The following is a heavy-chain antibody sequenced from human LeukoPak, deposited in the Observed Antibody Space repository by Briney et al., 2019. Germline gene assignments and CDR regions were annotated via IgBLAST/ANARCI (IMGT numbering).Heavy chain of an antibody. J-gene: IGHJ3*02. CDR1: GGSIRSSGYY. D-gene: IGHD4-23*01. CDR3: ARTDMTTVASDAFDI. Sequence: SETLSLTCTVSGGSIRSSGYYWGWIRQPPGKGLEWIGTIRYSGNTYYKSSLKSRVTISTDTSKNQFSLKLTSVTAADTALYYCARTDMTTVASDAFDIWGQGTMVTVSS. CDR2: IRYSGNT. V-gene: IGHV4-39*07.